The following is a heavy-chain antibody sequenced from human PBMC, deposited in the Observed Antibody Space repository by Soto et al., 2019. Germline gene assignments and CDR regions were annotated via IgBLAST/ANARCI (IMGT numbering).Heavy chain of an antibody. CDR1: GGSISFYN. CDR2: IYHSGRT. Sequence: QVQLQESGPGLVKPSETLSLTCSVSGGSISFYNWNWIRQSPGKELEWIGYIYHSGRTNYNPSLKSRVTISVDTSKNQFSLQLSSVTAADTAVYYCAKGDSTTHGDSFDIWGQGTMVTVSP. V-gene: IGHV4-59*01. J-gene: IGHJ3*02. CDR3: AKGDSTTHGDSFDI. D-gene: IGHD6-13*01.